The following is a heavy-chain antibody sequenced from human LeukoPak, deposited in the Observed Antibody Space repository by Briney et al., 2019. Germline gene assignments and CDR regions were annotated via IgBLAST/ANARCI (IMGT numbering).Heavy chain of an antibody. CDR1: GGTFSSYA. CDR3: ARGYCSGGSCYYYYYGMDV. CDR2: IIPIFGTA. Sequence: SVKVSCKASGGTFSSYAISWVRQAPGQGLEWMGGIIPIFGTANYAQKFQGRATITADESTSTAYMELSSLRSEDTAVYYCARGYCSGGSCYYYYYGMDVWGQGTTVTVSS. D-gene: IGHD2-15*01. V-gene: IGHV1-69*13. J-gene: IGHJ6*02.